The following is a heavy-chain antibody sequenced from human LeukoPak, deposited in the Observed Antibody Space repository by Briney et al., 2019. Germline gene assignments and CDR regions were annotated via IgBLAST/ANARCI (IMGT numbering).Heavy chain of an antibody. D-gene: IGHD3-10*01. J-gene: IGHJ6*03. CDR1: GGSISSSSYY. CDR3: ARGRSSMVRGYYYYYMDV. V-gene: IGHV4-39*07. Sequence: PSETLSLTCTVSGGSISSSSYYWGWIRQPPGKGLEWIGSIYYSGSTYYNPSLKRRVTISVDTSKNQFSLKLSSVTAADTAVYYCARGRSSMVRGYYYYYMDVWGKGTTVTISS. CDR2: IYYSGST.